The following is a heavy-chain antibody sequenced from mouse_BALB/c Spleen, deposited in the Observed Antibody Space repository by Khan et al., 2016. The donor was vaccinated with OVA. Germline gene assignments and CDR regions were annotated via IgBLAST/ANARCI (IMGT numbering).Heavy chain of an antibody. D-gene: IGHD3-1*01. J-gene: IGHJ1*01. CDR3: AGGTGYFDV. Sequence: QIQLVQSGPEPKKPGETVKISCKASGYTFTNHGMNWVKQAPGKGLKWMGWINTYTGEPTYADDFKGRFAFSLDTSANTAYLQINNLKTEDRATYYCAGGTGYFDVWGAGTTVTVSS. CDR1: GYTFTNHG. V-gene: IGHV9-1*02. CDR2: INTYTGEP.